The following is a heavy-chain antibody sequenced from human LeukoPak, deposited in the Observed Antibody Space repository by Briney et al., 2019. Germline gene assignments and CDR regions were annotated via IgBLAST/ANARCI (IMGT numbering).Heavy chain of an antibody. CDR3: ARGPTISNNYYYYYGMDV. CDR2: INHSGST. Sequence: TSETLSLTCAVYGGSFSGYYWSWIRQPPGKGLEWIGEINHSGSTNYNPSLKSRVTISVDTSKNQFSLKLSSVTATDTAVYCCARGPTISNNYYYYYGMDVWGQGTTVTVSS. V-gene: IGHV4-34*01. J-gene: IGHJ6*02. CDR1: GGSFSGYY. D-gene: IGHD3-3*01.